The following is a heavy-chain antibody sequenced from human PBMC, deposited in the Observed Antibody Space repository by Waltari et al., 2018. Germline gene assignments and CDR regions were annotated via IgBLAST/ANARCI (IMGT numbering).Heavy chain of an antibody. D-gene: IGHD1-26*01. CDR2: VYYKGAT. Sequence: QMQLQESGPGLVKPSETLSLTCTVSGGSISTTFYYWGWIRQPPGKGLAWIGTVYYKGATQYNASLKSRVTISIDTSKNQFSLKLSSVTAADTAVYYCAREARVGASTSGGYWGQGTLVTVSS. J-gene: IGHJ4*02. CDR1: GGSISTTFYY. CDR3: AREARVGASTSGGY. V-gene: IGHV4-39*07.